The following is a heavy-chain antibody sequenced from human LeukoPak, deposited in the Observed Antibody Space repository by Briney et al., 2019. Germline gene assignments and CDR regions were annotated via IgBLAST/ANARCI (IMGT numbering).Heavy chain of an antibody. CDR1: GGTFSSYA. Sequence: SVKVSGKASGGTFSSYAISWVRQAPGQGLEWMGGIIRIFGTANYAQKFQGRVTITADESTSTAYMELSSLRSEDTAVYYCARADLGMVRGVINRGYYFDYWGQGTLVTVSS. CDR3: ARADLGMVRGVINRGYYFDY. V-gene: IGHV1-69*13. D-gene: IGHD3-10*01. J-gene: IGHJ4*02. CDR2: IIRIFGTA.